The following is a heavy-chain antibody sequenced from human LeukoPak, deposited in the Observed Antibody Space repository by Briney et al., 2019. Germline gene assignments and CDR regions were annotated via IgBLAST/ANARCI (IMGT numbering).Heavy chain of an antibody. CDR2: IKQDGSKK. D-gene: IGHD5-24*01. Sequence: GGSLRLSCVASGFPFSSYWMTWVRQAPGKGLEWVANIKQDGSKKSYVASVKGRFTISRDNAKNSLYLQMNSLRAEDTAIYYCARVGYIDEGIDYWGQGTLVTVSS. V-gene: IGHV3-7*04. CDR1: GFPFSSYW. J-gene: IGHJ4*02. CDR3: ARVGYIDEGIDY.